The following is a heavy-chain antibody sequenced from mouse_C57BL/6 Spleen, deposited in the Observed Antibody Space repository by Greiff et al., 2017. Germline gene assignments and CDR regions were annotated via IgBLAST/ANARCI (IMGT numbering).Heavy chain of an antibody. D-gene: IGHD6-2*01. J-gene: IGHJ4*01. CDR3: ARGILGHGLYYCSMDV. CDR2: LYPSDGST. V-gene: IGHV1-85*01. Sequence: QVQLKQPGPELVKPGASVKLSCKASGYTFTSYDINWVKQRPGQGLEWIGWLYPSDGSTKYNEKFKGKATLTVDTSSSTAYMELRSLTSEDSAVYCCARGILGHGLYYCSMDVWGKGTSVTVSS. CDR1: GYTFTSYD.